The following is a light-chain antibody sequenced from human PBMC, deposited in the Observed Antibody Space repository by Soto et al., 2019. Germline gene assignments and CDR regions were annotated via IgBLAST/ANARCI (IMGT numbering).Light chain of an antibody. V-gene: IGKV1-39*01. J-gene: IGKJ4*01. CDR2: DAS. CDR3: QQRYSTPRT. CDR1: QSISSY. Sequence: DSLMTKSTSTLSASVGDRGTLTCRASQSISSYLNWYQQKPGKAPKLLIYDASSLQSGVPSRFSGSGSGTDFTLTISSLQPEDFATYYCQQRYSTPRTFGGGTKVDIK.